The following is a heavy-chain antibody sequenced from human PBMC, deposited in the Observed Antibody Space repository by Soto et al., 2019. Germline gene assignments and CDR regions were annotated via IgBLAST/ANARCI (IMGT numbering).Heavy chain of an antibody. Sequence: QLQLQESGPGLVKPSETLSLTCTVSGGSISSSSYYWGWIRQPPGKGLEWIGSIYYSGSTYYNPSLKSRVTISVDTSKNQFSLKLSSVTAADTAVYYCARHPAPYYDILTGFDVWGKGTTVTVSS. CDR2: IYYSGST. V-gene: IGHV4-39*01. D-gene: IGHD3-9*01. CDR3: ARHPAPYYDILTGFDV. CDR1: GGSISSSSYY. J-gene: IGHJ6*04.